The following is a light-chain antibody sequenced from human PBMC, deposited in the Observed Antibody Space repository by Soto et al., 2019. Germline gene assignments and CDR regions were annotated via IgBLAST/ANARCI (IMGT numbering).Light chain of an antibody. CDR3: QQRSNWPPIT. J-gene: IGKJ5*01. V-gene: IGKV3D-7*01. Sequence: EIVMTQSPATLSLSPGERATLSCRASQSVTSNYLSWYQQKPGQAPRLLIYGASTRATGIPARFSGSGSGTEFTLTISSLEPEDFAVYYCQQRSNWPPITFGQGTRLEI. CDR2: GAS. CDR1: QSVTSNY.